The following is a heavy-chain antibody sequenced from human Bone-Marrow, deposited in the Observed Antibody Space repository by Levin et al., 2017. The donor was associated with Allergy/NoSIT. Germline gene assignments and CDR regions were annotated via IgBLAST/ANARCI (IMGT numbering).Heavy chain of an antibody. V-gene: IGHV3-7*03. J-gene: IGHJ4*02. CDR1: GFTFNNYW. Sequence: AGGSLRLSCATSGFTFNNYWMSWVRQAPGKGLEWVANIKQDGSEKYYVDSVKGRFTISRDNAKNSLSLQMNSLRAEDTAVYYCARGGTRGYYFDYWGLGTLLTVSS. D-gene: IGHD1-1*01. CDR3: ARGGTRGYYFDY. CDR2: IKQDGSEK.